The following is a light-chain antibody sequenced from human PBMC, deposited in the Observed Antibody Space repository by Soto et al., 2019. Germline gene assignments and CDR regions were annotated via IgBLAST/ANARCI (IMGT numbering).Light chain of an antibody. CDR1: QSVSSY. J-gene: IGKJ4*01. V-gene: IGKV3-11*01. Sequence: EIVLTQSPGTLSLSPGEVATLSCRASQSVSSYLAWYQQKPGQAPRLLIYDASNRATGIPARFSGSGSGTDFTLTISSLEPEDFAVYYCQHRSSWPLTFGGGTKVDI. CDR2: DAS. CDR3: QHRSSWPLT.